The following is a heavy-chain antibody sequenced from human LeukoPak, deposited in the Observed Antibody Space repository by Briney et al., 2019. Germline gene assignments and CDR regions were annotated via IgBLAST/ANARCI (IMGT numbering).Heavy chain of an antibody. J-gene: IGHJ4*02. D-gene: IGHD3-22*01. CDR2: IYPGDSDT. CDR1: GYSFTSYW. Sequence: GESLKISCKGSGYSFTSYWIGWVRQMPGKGLEWMGIIYPGDSDTRYSPSFQGQGTISADKSISTAYLQWSSLKASDTAMYYCATSTNYYDSRGYHYFDYWGQGTLVTVSS. CDR3: ATSTNYYDSRGYHYFDY. V-gene: IGHV5-51*03.